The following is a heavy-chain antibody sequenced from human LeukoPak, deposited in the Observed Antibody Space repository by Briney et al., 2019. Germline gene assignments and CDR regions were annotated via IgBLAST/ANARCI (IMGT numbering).Heavy chain of an antibody. Sequence: PGGSLRLSCGASGFTFSSYAMSWVRQAPGKGLEWVGRIKSKTDGGTTDYAAPVKGRFTISRDDSKNTLYLQMNSLKTEDTAVYYCTTALSIASSQYSRRRANNWFDPWGQGTLVAVSS. V-gene: IGHV3-15*01. J-gene: IGHJ5*02. CDR2: IKSKTDGGTT. D-gene: IGHD6-13*01. CDR1: GFTFSSYA. CDR3: TTALSIASSQYSRRRANNWFDP.